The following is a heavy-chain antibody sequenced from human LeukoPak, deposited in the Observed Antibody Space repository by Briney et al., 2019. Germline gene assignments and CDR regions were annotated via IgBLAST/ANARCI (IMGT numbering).Heavy chain of an antibody. J-gene: IGHJ5*02. CDR2: IYSSGST. Sequence: WIVYIYSSGSTNYNPSLKSRVTISLDTSKNQFSLKLSSVTAADTAVYYCARDESLGWFDPWGQGTLVTVSS. V-gene: IGHV4-59*01. CDR3: ARDESLGWFDP.